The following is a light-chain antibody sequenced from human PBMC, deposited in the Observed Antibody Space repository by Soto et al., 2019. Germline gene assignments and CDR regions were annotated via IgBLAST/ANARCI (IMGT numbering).Light chain of an antibody. V-gene: IGLV2-14*02. J-gene: IGLJ1*01. CDR3: SSYTSSTFYV. CDR2: EDS. Sequence: QSALTQPASVSGSPGQSITISCTGTSSDVGSYNLVSWYQQHPGKAPKLMIYEDSKRPSGVSNRFSGSKSGNTASLTISGLQAEDEADYYCSSYTSSTFYVFATGTKLTVL. CDR1: SSDVGSYNL.